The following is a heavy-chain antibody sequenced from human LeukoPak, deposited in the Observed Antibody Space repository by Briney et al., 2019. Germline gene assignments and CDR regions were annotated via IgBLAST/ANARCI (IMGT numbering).Heavy chain of an antibody. J-gene: IGHJ4*02. CDR1: GFTFSGSA. V-gene: IGHV3-73*01. D-gene: IGHD2-15*01. CDR2: IRSKANSYAT. Sequence: PGGSLRLSCAASGFTFSGSAMHWVRQASGKGLEWVGRIRSKANSYATAYAASVKGRFTISRDDSKNTAYLQMNSLKTEDTAVYYCTSGPTPPFLDYWGQGTLVAVSS. CDR3: TSGPTPPFLDY.